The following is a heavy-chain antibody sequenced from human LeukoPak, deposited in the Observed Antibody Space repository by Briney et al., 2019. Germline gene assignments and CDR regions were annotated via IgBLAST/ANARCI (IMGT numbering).Heavy chain of an antibody. CDR3: AKPSGSGVDY. V-gene: IGHV3-30*02. CDR2: IRSDGYHT. J-gene: IGHJ4*02. D-gene: IGHD1-26*01. CDR1: GFTFSSYG. Sequence: GGSLRLSCAASGFTFSSYGMHWVRQAPGKGLKWVAFIRSDGYHTYYADSVKGRFTITRDNSKNTLYLQMNSLRLEDMAVYYCAKPSGSGVDYWGRGTRVTVSS.